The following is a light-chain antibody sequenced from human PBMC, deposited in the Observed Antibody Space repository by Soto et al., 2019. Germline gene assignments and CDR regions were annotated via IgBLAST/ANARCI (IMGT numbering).Light chain of an antibody. CDR3: QSYDSTLSGSWV. CDR1: SSNIGAGYD. J-gene: IGLJ3*02. V-gene: IGLV1-40*01. Sequence: QSVLTQPPSVSGAPGQRVTISCTGSSSNIGAGYDVHWYQHLPGTAPKLLIYVNNNRPSGVPDRFSGSKSGTSASLAITGLQAEDEADYYCQSYDSTLSGSWVFGGGPQLTVL. CDR2: VNN.